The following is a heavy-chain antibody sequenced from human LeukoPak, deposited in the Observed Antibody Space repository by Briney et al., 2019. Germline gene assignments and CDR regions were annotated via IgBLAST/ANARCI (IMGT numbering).Heavy chain of an antibody. Sequence: SVKVSCKASGGTFSSYAISWVRQAPGQGLEWMGGIIPIFGTANYAQKFQGRVTITADESTSTAYMEQSSLRSEDTAVYYCARLPFRYCSSTSCYVADYWGQGTLVTVSS. D-gene: IGHD2-2*01. J-gene: IGHJ4*02. CDR2: IIPIFGTA. CDR1: GGTFSSYA. V-gene: IGHV1-69*01. CDR3: ARLPFRYCSSTSCYVADY.